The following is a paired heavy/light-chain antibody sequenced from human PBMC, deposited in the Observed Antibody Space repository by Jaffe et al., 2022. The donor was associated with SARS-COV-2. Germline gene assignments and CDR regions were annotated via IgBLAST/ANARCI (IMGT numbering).Light chain of an antibody. Sequence: QSALTQPASVSGSPGQSITISCTGTSSDIGGYNYVSWYQQHPGKAPKLMIYEVSNRPSGVSNRFSGSKSGNTASLTIFGLQAEDEADYYCSSFTSSTTYVFGTGTKVTVL. V-gene: IGLV2-14*01. CDR3: SSFTSSTTYV. CDR2: EVS. J-gene: IGLJ1*01. CDR1: SSDIGGYNY.
Heavy chain of an antibody. Sequence: QLQLQESGPGLVKPSETLSLTCTVSGDSISSSNYHWGWIRQPPGKGLEWIGSMYYSGNTYYNPSLKSRLTISLDTSKNQFSLKLSSVTAADTAVYYCARLSDGVPADHWGQGTLVTVSS. D-gene: IGHD2-2*01. V-gene: IGHV4-39*01. CDR3: ARLSDGVPADH. CDR2: MYYSGNT. J-gene: IGHJ4*02. CDR1: GDSISSSNYH.